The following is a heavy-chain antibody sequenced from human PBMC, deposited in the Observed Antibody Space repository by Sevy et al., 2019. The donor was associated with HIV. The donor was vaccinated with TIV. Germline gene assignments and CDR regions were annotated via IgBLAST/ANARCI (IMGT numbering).Heavy chain of an antibody. CDR2: ISAYNGNT. CDR3: ARERRIAAAGTQYPSRGYYYYYMDV. Sequence: ASVKVSCKASGYTFTSYGISWVRQAPGQGLEWMGWISAYNGNTNYAQKLQGRVTMTTDTSTSTAYMELRSLRSDDTAVYYCARERRIAAAGTQYPSRGYYYYYMDVWGKGTTVTVSS. J-gene: IGHJ6*03. V-gene: IGHV1-18*01. CDR1: GYTFTSYG. D-gene: IGHD6-13*01.